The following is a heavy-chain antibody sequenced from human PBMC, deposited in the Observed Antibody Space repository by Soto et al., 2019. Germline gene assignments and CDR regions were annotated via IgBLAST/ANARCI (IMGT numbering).Heavy chain of an antibody. Sequence: QLQLQESGPGLVKPSETLSLTCTVSGGSISSSSYYWGWIRQPPGKGLEWIGSTYYSGSTYYNPSVKTRVTTSVDTSKSLFSLKLGSVTAADTAVYYCAIRDSSPHYRYWGQGTLVTVSS. CDR3: AIRDSSPHYRY. CDR1: GGSISSSSYY. D-gene: IGHD2-15*01. J-gene: IGHJ4*02. CDR2: TYYSGST. V-gene: IGHV4-39*01.